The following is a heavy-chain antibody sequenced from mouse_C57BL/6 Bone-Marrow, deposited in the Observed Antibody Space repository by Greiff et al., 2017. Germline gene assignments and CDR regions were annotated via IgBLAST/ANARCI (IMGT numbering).Heavy chain of an antibody. V-gene: IGHV1-63*01. CDR1: GYTFTNYW. J-gene: IGHJ4*01. Sequence: VQLQQSGAELVRPGTSVKMSCKASGYTFTNYWIGWAKQRPGHGLEWIGDIYPGGGYTNYNEKFKGKATLTADKSSSTAYMQFSSLTSEDSAIYYCARRGGYSNYAMYYWGQGTSVTVSS. D-gene: IGHD2-5*01. CDR3: ARRGGYSNYAMYY. CDR2: IYPGGGYT.